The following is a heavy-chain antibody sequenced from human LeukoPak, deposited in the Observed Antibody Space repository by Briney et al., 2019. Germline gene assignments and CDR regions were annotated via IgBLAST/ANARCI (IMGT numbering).Heavy chain of an antibody. J-gene: IGHJ4*02. V-gene: IGHV4-59*12. CDR2: IYYSGST. D-gene: IGHD6-19*01. CDR3: ASPNGYSSGWYDY. Sequence: SETLSLTCTVSGGSISSYYWSWIRQPPGKGLEWIGYIYYSGSTKYKPSLKSRVTISVDTSKNQFSLKLSSVTAADTAVYYCASPNGYSSGWYDYWGQGTLVTVSS. CDR1: GGSISSYY.